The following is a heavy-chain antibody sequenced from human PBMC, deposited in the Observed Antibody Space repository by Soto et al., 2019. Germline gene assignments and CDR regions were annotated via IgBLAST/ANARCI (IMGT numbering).Heavy chain of an antibody. D-gene: IGHD6-13*01. Sequence: EVQLLESGGGLVQPGGSLRLSCAASGFTFSSYAMSWVRQAPGKGLAWVSAISVSGGSTYYADSVKGRFTISRDNSKNTLYLQMNSLRAEDTAVYYCAKANVYIAAAGNCDYWGQGTLVTVSS. CDR2: ISVSGGST. V-gene: IGHV3-23*01. J-gene: IGHJ4*02. CDR1: GFTFSSYA. CDR3: AKANVYIAAAGNCDY.